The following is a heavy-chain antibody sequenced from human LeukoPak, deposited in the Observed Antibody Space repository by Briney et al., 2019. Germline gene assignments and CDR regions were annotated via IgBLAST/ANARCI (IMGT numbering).Heavy chain of an antibody. D-gene: IGHD1/OR15-1a*01. J-gene: IGHJ4*02. Sequence: ASVKVSCXASGYTFSGYYIHWVRLAPGQGLEWMGWVNPNSGATNNAQKFQGRVTLSRDTSISTAYMELRKLRSDDTAVYYCARSGITTIPNFDYWGQGTLVTVSS. CDR2: VNPNSGAT. V-gene: IGHV1-2*02. CDR3: ARSGITTIPNFDY. CDR1: GYTFSGYY.